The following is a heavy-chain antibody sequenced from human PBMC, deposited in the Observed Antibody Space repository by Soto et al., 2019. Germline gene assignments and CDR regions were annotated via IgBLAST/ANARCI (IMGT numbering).Heavy chain of an antibody. CDR3: ARALDFWSAYFDY. J-gene: IGHJ4*02. CDR2: ISCSSSYK. CDR1: GFTFSSYS. Sequence: PGGSLRLSCAASGFTFSSYSMNWVRQAPGKGLEWVSSISCSSSYKYYADSVKGRFTISRDNSKNTLYLQMNSLRTEDTAVYYCARALDFWSAYFDYWGQGSLVTVSS. D-gene: IGHD3-3*01. V-gene: IGHV3-21*01.